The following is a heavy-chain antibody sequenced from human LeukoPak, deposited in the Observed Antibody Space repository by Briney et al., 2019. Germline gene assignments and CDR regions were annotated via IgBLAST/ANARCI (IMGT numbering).Heavy chain of an antibody. J-gene: IGHJ1*01. CDR2: INHIGST. Sequence: PSETLSLTCAVYSGSFIGDYWGWIRQPPGKGLEWIGEINHIGSTNYNSSLKSRVTISLDTSNNHVSLNLNSVTAADTAMYYCARDDRLRGYFQHWGQGSLVTVSS. V-gene: IGHV4-34*01. CDR3: ARDDRLRGYFQH. CDR1: SGSFIGDY. D-gene: IGHD3-16*01.